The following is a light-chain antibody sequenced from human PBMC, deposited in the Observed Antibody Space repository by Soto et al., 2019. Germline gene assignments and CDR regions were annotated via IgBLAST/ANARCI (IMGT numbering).Light chain of an antibody. CDR3: AAWDGSLNGVV. CDR1: SSNIGSNT. CDR2: SNN. V-gene: IGLV1-44*01. Sequence: QSVLTQPPSASGTPGQRVTISCSGSSSNIGSNTVNWYQQLPGTAPKLLMYSNNQRPSGVPDRFSGSKSGTSASLAISGLQSEDEADYYCAAWDGSLNGVVFGGGTKLTVL. J-gene: IGLJ2*01.